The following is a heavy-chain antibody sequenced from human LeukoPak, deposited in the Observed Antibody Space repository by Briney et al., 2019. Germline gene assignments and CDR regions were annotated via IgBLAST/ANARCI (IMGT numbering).Heavy chain of an antibody. D-gene: IGHD6-13*01. CDR2: INSDGSST. V-gene: IGHV3-74*01. CDR1: GFTFSSYW. CDR3: ARGGPPAGIYRPRTYNWFDP. J-gene: IGHJ5*02. Sequence: PGGSLRLSCAASGFTFSSYWMHWVRQAPGKGLVWVSRINSDGSSTSYADSVKGRFTISRDNAKNTLYLQMNSLRAEDTAVYYCARGGPPAGIYRPRTYNWFDPWGQGTLVTVSS.